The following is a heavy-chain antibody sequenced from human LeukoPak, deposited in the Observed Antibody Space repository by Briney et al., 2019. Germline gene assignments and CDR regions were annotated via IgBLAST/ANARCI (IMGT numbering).Heavy chain of an antibody. CDR3: ARDPCSGGSCYGTRAFDY. J-gene: IGHJ4*02. Sequence: ASVKVSCKASGYTFTSYGISWVRQAPGQGLEWMGWISAYNGNTSYAQKLQGRVTMTTDTSTSTAYMELRSLRSDDTAVYYCARDPCSGGSCYGTRAFDYWGQGTLVTVSS. V-gene: IGHV1-18*04. D-gene: IGHD2-15*01. CDR2: ISAYNGNT. CDR1: GYTFTSYG.